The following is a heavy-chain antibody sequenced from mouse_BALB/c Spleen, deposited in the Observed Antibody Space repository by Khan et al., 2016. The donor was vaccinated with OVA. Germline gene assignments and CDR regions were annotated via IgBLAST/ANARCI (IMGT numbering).Heavy chain of an antibody. D-gene: IGHD2-13*01. CDR3: ATLYGDEPY. J-gene: IGHJ3*01. CDR1: GFSLTNYG. CDR2: IWAGGST. Sequence: QIQLVQSGPGLVAPSQNLSITCTVSGFSLTNYGVHWLRQPPGKGLEWLGVIWAGGSTNYNSALMSRLSISKDNSKGQVFLKMNSLQTDDTAMYYCATLYGDEPYWGQGTLVTVSA. V-gene: IGHV2-9*02.